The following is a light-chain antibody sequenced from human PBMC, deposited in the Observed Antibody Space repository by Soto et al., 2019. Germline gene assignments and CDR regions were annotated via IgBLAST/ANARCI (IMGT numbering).Light chain of an antibody. Sequence: THPSWESLSPGHSIATSCTGTSSDVGGYNYVSWYQQHPGKAPKLLISEVSIRPSGVSDRFSGSKSGNTASLTISGLQTEEEADYYCSPFTSAYIFIFGTGTKVTAL. V-gene: IGLV2-14*01. CDR2: EVS. J-gene: IGLJ1*01. CDR3: SPFTSAYIFI. CDR1: SSDVGGYNY.